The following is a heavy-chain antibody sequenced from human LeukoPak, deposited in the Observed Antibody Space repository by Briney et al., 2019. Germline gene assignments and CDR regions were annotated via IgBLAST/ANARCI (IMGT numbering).Heavy chain of an antibody. CDR1: GGSISSSSYY. CDR3: ARVKPITMVRGVITTSFGWFDP. D-gene: IGHD3-10*01. V-gene: IGHV4-39*07. CDR2: IYYSGST. J-gene: IGHJ5*02. Sequence: SETLSLTCTVSGGSISSSSYYWGWIRQPPGKGLEWIGSIYYSGSTYYNPSLKSRVTISVDTSKNQFSLKLSSVTAADTAVYYCARVKPITMVRGVITTSFGWFDPWGQGTLVTVSS.